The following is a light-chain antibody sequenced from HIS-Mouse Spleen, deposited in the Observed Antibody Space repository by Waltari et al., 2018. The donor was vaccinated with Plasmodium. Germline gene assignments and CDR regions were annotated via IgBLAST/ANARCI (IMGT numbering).Light chain of an antibody. CDR1: SSDVGGHYY. CDR3: SSYAGSNNLV. Sequence: QSALTQPPSASGSPGQSVTISCPGTSSDVGGHYYVSWYQQHPGKAPKLMIYEVSKRPSGVPDRFSGSKSGNTASLTVSGLQAEDEADYYCSSYAGSNNLVFGGGTKLTVL. CDR2: EVS. V-gene: IGLV2-8*01. J-gene: IGLJ2*01.